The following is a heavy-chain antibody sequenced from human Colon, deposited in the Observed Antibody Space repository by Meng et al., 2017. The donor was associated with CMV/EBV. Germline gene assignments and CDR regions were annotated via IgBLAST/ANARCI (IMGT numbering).Heavy chain of an antibody. CDR3: DSGPLAHHLRYFDY. Sequence: PPRTPPLPRTVPVASINGDYYCDWIRQAPEKGPDWIGYIFHTGTTHYNQSLESLVIISIDTSKNQFSLSLNSVNAAATAVYYCDSGPLAHHLRYFDYWGRGTLVTVSS. D-gene: IGHD2-15*01. CDR2: IFHTGTT. V-gene: IGHV4-30-4*08. J-gene: IGHJ4*02. CDR1: VASINGDYY.